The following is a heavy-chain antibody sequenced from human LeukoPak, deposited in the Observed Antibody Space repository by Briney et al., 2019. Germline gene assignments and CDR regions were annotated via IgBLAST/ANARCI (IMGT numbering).Heavy chain of an antibody. CDR2: ISGSGGST. D-gene: IGHD3-22*01. V-gene: IGHV3-23*01. CDR1: GFTFSSFE. Sequence: GGSLRLSCAASGFTFSSFEMNWVRQAPGKGLEWVSAISGSGGSTYYADSVKGRFTISRDNSKNTLYLQMNSLRAEDTAVYYCAKDSRITMIVVVTHFDYWGQGTLVTVSS. J-gene: IGHJ4*02. CDR3: AKDSRITMIVVVTHFDY.